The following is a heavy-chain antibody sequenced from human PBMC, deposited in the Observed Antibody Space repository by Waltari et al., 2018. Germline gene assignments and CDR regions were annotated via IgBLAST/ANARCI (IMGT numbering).Heavy chain of an antibody. Sequence: EVQLVESGGGLVQPGRSLRLSCAASGFTFDDYAMHWVRQAPGKGLEWVSGISWNSGSIGYADSVKGRFTISRDNAKNSLYLQMNSLRAEDTALYYCAEGYGYWGQGTLVTVSS. D-gene: IGHD5-12*01. V-gene: IGHV3-9*01. CDR1: GFTFDDYA. J-gene: IGHJ4*02. CDR3: AEGYGY. CDR2: ISWNSGSI.